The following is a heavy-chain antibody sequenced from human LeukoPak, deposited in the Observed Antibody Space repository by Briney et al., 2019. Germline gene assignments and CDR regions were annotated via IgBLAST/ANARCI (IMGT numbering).Heavy chain of an antibody. Sequence: HPGGSLRLSWAASGFTFSRYPMIWFRKAPGKGLECISYINGGGDTIHYADSVKGRFTFSRDNAKNSLYLQMNSLRAEDTAVYYCAKVWGGYSNTDYWGQGTLVTVSS. V-gene: IGHV3-48*01. D-gene: IGHD4-11*01. CDR3: AKVWGGYSNTDY. CDR1: GFTFSRYP. CDR2: INGGGDTI. J-gene: IGHJ4*02.